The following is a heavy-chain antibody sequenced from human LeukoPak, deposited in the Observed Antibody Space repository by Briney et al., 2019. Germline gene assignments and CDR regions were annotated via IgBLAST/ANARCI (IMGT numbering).Heavy chain of an antibody. J-gene: IGHJ4*02. V-gene: IGHV1-69*04. CDR3: ARFGELFPPPDY. CDR2: IIPILDMA. Sequence: GASVKVSCKASGGTFNNYAISWVRQAPGQGLKWMGRIIPILDMATYAQKFQGRVTITADKFTSTAYMELSSLRSEDTAMYYCARFGELFPPPDYWGQGTLVTVSS. CDR1: GGTFNNYA. D-gene: IGHD3-10*01.